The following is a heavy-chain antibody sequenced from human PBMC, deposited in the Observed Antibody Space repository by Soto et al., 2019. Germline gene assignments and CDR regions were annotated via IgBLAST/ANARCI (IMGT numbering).Heavy chain of an antibody. D-gene: IGHD2-21*02. J-gene: IGHJ4*02. Sequence: SETLSLTCAVYGGSFSGYYWSWLRQPPGKGLEWIGEINHSGSTNYNPSLKSRVTISVDTSKNQFSLKLSSVTAADTAVYYCAIPLVVVTGAVDYWGQGTLVTVS. CDR1: GGSFSGYY. V-gene: IGHV4-34*01. CDR2: INHSGST. CDR3: AIPLVVVTGAVDY.